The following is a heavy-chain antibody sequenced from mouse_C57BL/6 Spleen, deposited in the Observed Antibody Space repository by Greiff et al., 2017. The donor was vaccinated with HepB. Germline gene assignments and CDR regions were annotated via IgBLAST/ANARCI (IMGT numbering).Heavy chain of an antibody. CDR1: GYTFTSYW. D-gene: IGHD2-3*01. Sequence: VQLQQPGAELVMPGASVKLSCKASGYTFTSYWMHWVKQRPGQGLEWIGEIDPSDSYTNYNQKSKGKSTLTVDKSSSTAYMQLSSLTSEDSAVYDCARGGYSIFDYWGQGTTLTVSS. V-gene: IGHV1-69*01. CDR3: ARGGYSIFDY. CDR2: IDPSDSYT. J-gene: IGHJ2*01.